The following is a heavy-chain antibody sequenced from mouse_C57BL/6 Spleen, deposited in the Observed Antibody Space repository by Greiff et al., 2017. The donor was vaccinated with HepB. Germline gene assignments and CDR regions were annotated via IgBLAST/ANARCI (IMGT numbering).Heavy chain of an antibody. V-gene: IGHV1-80*01. CDR3: ARVEDSSGYGDY. CDR1: GYAFSSYW. D-gene: IGHD3-2*02. Sequence: QVQLQQSGAELVKPGASVKISCKASGYAFSSYWMNWVKQRPGKGLEWIGQIYPGDGDTNYNGKFKGKATLTADKSSSTAYMQLSSLTSEDSAVYFCARVEDSSGYGDYWGQGTTLTVSS. CDR2: IYPGDGDT. J-gene: IGHJ2*01.